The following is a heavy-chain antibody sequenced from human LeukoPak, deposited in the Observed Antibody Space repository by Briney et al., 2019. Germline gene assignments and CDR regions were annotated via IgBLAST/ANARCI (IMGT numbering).Heavy chain of an antibody. V-gene: IGHV4-34*01. CDR2: INHSGST. J-gene: IGHJ6*02. D-gene: IGHD2-2*01. Sequence: SETLSLTCAVYGGSFSGYYWSWIRQPPGKGLEWIGEINHSGSTNYNPSLKSRVTISVDTSKTQFSLKLSSVTAADTAVYYCARVCSSTSCYPTYYYYGMDVWGQGTTVTVSS. CDR1: GGSFSGYY. CDR3: ARVCSSTSCYPTYYYYGMDV.